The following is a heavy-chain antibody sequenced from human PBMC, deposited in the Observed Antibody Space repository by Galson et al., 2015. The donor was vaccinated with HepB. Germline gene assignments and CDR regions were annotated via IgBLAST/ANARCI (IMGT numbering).Heavy chain of an antibody. D-gene: IGHD3-16*02. CDR3: AKEQSDYVWGSYRDGNDY. J-gene: IGHJ4*02. V-gene: IGHV3-23*01. CDR1: GFTFSNYA. Sequence: SLRLSCAASGFTFSNYAMSWVRQAPVKGLAWISVIRNSGDTTYYAASERGRFTISRDNSKNTLYLQMTGLRAEDTAVYYCAKEQSDYVWGSYRDGNDYWGQGTLVTVSS. CDR2: IRNSGDTT.